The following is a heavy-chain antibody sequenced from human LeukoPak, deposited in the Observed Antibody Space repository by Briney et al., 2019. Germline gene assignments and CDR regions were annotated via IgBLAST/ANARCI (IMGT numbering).Heavy chain of an antibody. Sequence: PGGSLRLSCAASGFTFSSYGMHWVRQAPGKGLEWVAVISYDGSNKYYADSVKGRFTISRDNAKDSLYLQMNTLRAEDTAVYYCARGGTPQVRVAINWFDPWGQGTLVTVAS. J-gene: IGHJ5*02. CDR2: ISYDGSNK. CDR1: GFTFSSYG. D-gene: IGHD1/OR15-1a*01. CDR3: ARGGTPQVRVAINWFDP. V-gene: IGHV3-30*03.